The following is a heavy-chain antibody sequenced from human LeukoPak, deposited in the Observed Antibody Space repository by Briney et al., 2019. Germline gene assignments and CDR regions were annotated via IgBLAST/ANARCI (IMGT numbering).Heavy chain of an antibody. CDR3: AESVLGYYYYYGMDV. V-gene: IGHV3-9*01. D-gene: IGHD1-1*01. CDR1: GFTFDDYA. Sequence: GGSLRLSCAASGFTFDDYAMHWVRQAPGKGLEWVSGISWNSGSIGYADSVKGRFTISRDNSKNTLYLQMNSLRAEDTAVYYCAESVLGYYYYYGMDVWGQGTTVTVSS. J-gene: IGHJ6*02. CDR2: ISWNSGSI.